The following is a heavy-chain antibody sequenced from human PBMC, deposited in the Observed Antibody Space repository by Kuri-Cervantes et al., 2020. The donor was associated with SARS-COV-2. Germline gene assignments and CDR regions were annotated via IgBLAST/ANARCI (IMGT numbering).Heavy chain of an antibody. Sequence: GGSLRLSCAASGFTFSSYWMSWVRQAPGKGLEWVANIKQDGSEKYYVDSVKGRFTISRDNAKNSLYLQMNSLRAEDTAVYYCARVRGGGRAAAGLDYWGQGTRGT. D-gene: IGHD6-13*01. V-gene: IGHV3-7*01. CDR1: GFTFSSYW. J-gene: IGHJ4*02. CDR3: ARVRGGGRAAAGLDY. CDR2: IKQDGSEK.